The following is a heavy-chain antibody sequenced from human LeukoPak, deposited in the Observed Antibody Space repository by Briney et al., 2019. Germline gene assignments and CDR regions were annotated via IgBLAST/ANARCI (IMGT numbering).Heavy chain of an antibody. V-gene: IGHV3-30-3*01. Sequence: GGSLRLSCAASGFTFSSYAMHWVRQAPGKGLEWVAVISYDGSNKYYADSVKGRFTIPRDNSKNTLYLQMNSLRVEDTAVYYCARSLLGYSYVLDYWGQGTLVTVSS. J-gene: IGHJ4*02. CDR3: ARSLLGYSYVLDY. CDR1: GFTFSSYA. CDR2: ISYDGSNK. D-gene: IGHD5-18*01.